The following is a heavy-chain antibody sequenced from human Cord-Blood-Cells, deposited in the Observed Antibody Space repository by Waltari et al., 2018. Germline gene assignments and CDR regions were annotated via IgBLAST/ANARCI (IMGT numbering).Heavy chain of an antibody. Sequence: QVQLQQWGAGLLKPSETLSLTCAVYGGSFSGYYWSWIRQPPGKGLEWIGEINHSGSTNYNPSLKSRVTISVDTSKNQFSLKLSSVTAADTAVYYCARGTSNWNDAFDIWGQGTMVTVSS. CDR1: GGSFSGYY. V-gene: IGHV4-34*01. CDR2: INHSGST. CDR3: ARGTSNWNDAFDI. D-gene: IGHD1-1*01. J-gene: IGHJ3*02.